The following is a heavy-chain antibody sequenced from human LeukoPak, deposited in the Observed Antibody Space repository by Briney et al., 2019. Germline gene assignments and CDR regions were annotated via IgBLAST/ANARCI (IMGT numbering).Heavy chain of an antibody. CDR2: INPNGGDT. J-gene: IGHJ5*02. CDR1: GYTFTGYY. Sequence: ASVKVSCKASGYTFTGYYMHWVRQAPGQGLEWMGRINPNGGDTHYAQKFQGRVTMTRDTSISAAYMELSRLTSDDTAVYYCVRDRGGYCSRANCRAGWFDPWGQGTLVTVSS. D-gene: IGHD2-2*01. V-gene: IGHV1-2*06. CDR3: VRDRGGYCSRANCRAGWFDP.